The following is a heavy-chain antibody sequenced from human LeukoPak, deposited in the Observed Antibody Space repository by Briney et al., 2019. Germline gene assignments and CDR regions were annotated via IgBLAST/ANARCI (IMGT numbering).Heavy chain of an antibody. Sequence: TGGSLRLSCAASGFTFSKYAMSWVRQAPGKGLEWVSAISGNGGSTYYADSVKGRFTISRDNTRNTLYLQMNSLRAEDTALYYYAKDTHMITVTPNFYYCGEGDLGTASS. CDR2: ISGNGGST. CDR1: GFTFSKYA. V-gene: IGHV3-23*01. CDR3: AKDTHMITVTPNFYY. D-gene: IGHD4-17*01. J-gene: IGHJ4*02.